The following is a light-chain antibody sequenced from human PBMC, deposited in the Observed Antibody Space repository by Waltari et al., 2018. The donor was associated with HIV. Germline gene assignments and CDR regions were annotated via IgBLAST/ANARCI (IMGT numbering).Light chain of an antibody. CDR3: QQYYRTPLT. CDR2: WAS. J-gene: IGKJ4*01. Sequence: DILMTQSPVSLAVSLGARATINCKSRQTLLYSSNNKNYLAWYQHKQGQPPKLLIYWASTRQSGVPDRFSGSESGTNFTLTINKLQSEDVATYYCQQYYRTPLTVGGGTKVGLK. CDR1: QTLLYSSNNKNY. V-gene: IGKV4-1*01.